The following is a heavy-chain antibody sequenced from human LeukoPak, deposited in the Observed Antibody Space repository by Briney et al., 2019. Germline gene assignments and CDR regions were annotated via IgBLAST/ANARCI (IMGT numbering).Heavy chain of an antibody. CDR3: AKDDLYAKFDY. CDR2: ITTSGGST. J-gene: IGHJ4*02. D-gene: IGHD5/OR15-5a*01. Sequence: VGSLRLSCAHSGFRLSTYGMSWVRQAPRKGGKWVSAITTSGGSTYDADSVQGRFTISRDDSNRTMYLQMTSLRAEDTAVYYCAKDDLYAKFDYWGQGTLATVSS. CDR1: GFRLSTYG. V-gene: IGHV3-23*01.